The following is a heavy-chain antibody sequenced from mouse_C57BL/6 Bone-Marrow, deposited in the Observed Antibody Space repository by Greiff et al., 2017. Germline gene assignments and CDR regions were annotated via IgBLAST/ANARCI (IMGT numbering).Heavy chain of an antibody. CDR2: INPSTGGT. J-gene: IGHJ2*01. Sequence: QLQQSLPYLFHPFSSFKISCKSSGYSFTGYYMNWVKQSPEKSLEWIGEINPSTGGTTYNQKFKAKATLTVDKSSSTAYMQLKSLTSEDSAVYYCARLLYHFDYWGQGTTLTVSS. CDR3: ARLLYHFDY. CDR1: GYSFTGYY. D-gene: IGHD2-12*01. V-gene: IGHV1-42*01.